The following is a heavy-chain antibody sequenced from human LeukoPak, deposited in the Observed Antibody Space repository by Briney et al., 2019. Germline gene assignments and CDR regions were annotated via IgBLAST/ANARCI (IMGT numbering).Heavy chain of an antibody. CDR2: ISGSGDRT. J-gene: IGHJ3*02. CDR1: GFIFSSYD. D-gene: IGHD5-24*01. CDR3: ARSNYAERWLQLKI. Sequence: PGGSLRLSCSASGFIFSSYDMSWVRQAPGKGLEWVSSISGSGDRTIYADSVRGRLIISRDKSKNSLYLQMNSLRAEDTAVYYCARSNYAERWLQLKIWGQGTMVTVSS. V-gene: IGHV3-23*01.